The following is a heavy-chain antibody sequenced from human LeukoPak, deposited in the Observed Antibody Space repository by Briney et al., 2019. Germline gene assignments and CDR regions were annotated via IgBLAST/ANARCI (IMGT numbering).Heavy chain of an antibody. CDR3: ARGYSSRWSDFDY. J-gene: IGHJ4*02. CDR2: IYYSGTT. V-gene: IGHV4-61*01. Sequence: SETLSLTCTVSGGSVSSGRYYWSWIRQPPGKGLEWIGYIYYSGTTNYNPSLKSRVTISVDTSKNQFSLKLSSVTAADTAVYYCARGYSSRWSDFDYWGQGTLVTVSS. CDR1: GGSVSSGRYY. D-gene: IGHD6-13*01.